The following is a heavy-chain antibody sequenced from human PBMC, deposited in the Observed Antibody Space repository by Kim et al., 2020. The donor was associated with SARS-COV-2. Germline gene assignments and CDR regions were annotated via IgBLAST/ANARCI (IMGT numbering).Heavy chain of an antibody. CDR3: AKDNGGYFDY. J-gene: IGHJ4*02. CDR2: SL. D-gene: IGHD4-17*01. V-gene: IGHV3-9*01. Sequence: SLRKAEYVTGRFTISRDNAKNSLSLQMTSLRAEDTALYYCAKDNGGYFDYWGQGTLVTVSS.